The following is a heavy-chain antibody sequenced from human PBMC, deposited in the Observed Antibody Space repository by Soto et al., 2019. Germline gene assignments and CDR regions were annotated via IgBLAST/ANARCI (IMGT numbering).Heavy chain of an antibody. CDR2: IWYDGSNK. Sequence: PGGSLRLSCAASGFTFSSYGMHWVRQAPGKGLEWVAVIWYDGSNKYYADSVKGRFTISRDNSKNTLYLQMNSLRAEDTAVYYCARHDNIYYYGSGSDYWGQGTLVTVSS. V-gene: IGHV3-33*01. D-gene: IGHD3-10*01. J-gene: IGHJ4*02. CDR1: GFTFSSYG. CDR3: ARHDNIYYYGSGSDY.